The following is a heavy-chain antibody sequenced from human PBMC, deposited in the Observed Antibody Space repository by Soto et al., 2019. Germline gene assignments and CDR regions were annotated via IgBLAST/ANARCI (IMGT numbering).Heavy chain of an antibody. CDR2: IYHSGST. J-gene: IGHJ4*02. Sequence: SETLSLTCAVSGGSISSGGYSWSWIRQPPGKGLEWIGYIYHSGSTYYNPSLKSRVTISVDRSKNQFSLKLSSVTAADTAVYYCAREGPGSSSWYVDSWGQGTLVTVSS. CDR3: AREGPGSSSWYVDS. D-gene: IGHD6-13*01. CDR1: GGSISSGGYS. V-gene: IGHV4-30-2*01.